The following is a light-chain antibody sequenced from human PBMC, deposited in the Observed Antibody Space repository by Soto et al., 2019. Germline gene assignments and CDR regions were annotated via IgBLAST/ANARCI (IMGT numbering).Light chain of an antibody. CDR2: DAF. V-gene: IGKV3-15*01. J-gene: IGKJ4*01. CDR1: QNVKTR. CDR3: QQYDDWPLT. Sequence: EKVMTQSRASLYVSPGERACVSCRASQNVKTRLAWYQQKPGQAPRLLIYDAFTRATGIPARFSGSASGTEVTLTISSLQSEDFAVYYCQQYDDWPLTFGGGTKVEIK.